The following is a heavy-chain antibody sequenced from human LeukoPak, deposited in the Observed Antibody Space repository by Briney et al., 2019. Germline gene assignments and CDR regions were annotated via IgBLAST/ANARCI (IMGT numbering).Heavy chain of an antibody. J-gene: IGHJ6*03. Sequence: GGSLRLSCAASGFTFSSYGMHWVGQAPGKGLEWVAVISYDGSNKYYADSVKGRFTISRDNSKNTLYLQMNRLRAEDTAVYYCAKAAGGNYYYSMDVWGKGTTVTISS. CDR3: AKAAGGNYYYSMDV. CDR2: ISYDGSNK. D-gene: IGHD6-13*01. V-gene: IGHV3-30*18. CDR1: GFTFSSYG.